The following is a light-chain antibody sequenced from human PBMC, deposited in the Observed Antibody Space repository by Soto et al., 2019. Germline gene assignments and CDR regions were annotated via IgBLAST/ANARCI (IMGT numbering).Light chain of an antibody. CDR1: NSNIGAGYD. J-gene: IGLJ1*01. V-gene: IGLV1-51*01. Sequence: QSVLTQPPSGSGAPGQRVTISCAGSNSNIGAGYDVHWYQQLPGTAPKLLIYDDNKRPSGIPDRFSGSKSGTSATLGITGFQTGDEADYYCGSWDSSLSSYVFATGTKDT. CDR3: GSWDSSLSSYV. CDR2: DDN.